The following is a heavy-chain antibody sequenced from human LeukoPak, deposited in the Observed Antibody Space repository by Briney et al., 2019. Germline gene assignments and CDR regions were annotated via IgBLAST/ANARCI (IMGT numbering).Heavy chain of an antibody. D-gene: IGHD3-10*01. CDR3: ARGPQRTRLLWFGVELDAFDI. V-gene: IGHV1-8*01. CDR2: MNPNSGNT. J-gene: IGHJ3*02. Sequence: ASVKVSCKASGYTFTSYDINWVRQATGQGLEWMGWMNPNSGNTGYAQKFQGRVTMTRNTSISTAHMELSSLRSEDTAVYYCARGPQRTRLLWFGVELDAFDIWGQGTMVTVSS. CDR1: GYTFTSYD.